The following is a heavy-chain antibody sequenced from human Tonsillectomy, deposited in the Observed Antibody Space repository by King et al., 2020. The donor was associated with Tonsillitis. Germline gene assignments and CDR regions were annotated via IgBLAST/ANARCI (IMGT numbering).Heavy chain of an antibody. Sequence: QLVQSGAEVKKPGSSVKVSCKASGGMFNSYGVSWVRQAPGQGLEWMGGIIPMTGKSNHAQKFQGRVTITADESTATAYMELRSLRSEDTAVYYCAGLGTASWYFDLWGRGTLVTVSS. CDR2: IIPMTGKS. J-gene: IGHJ2*01. CDR1: GGMFNSYG. CDR3: AGLGTASWYFDL. D-gene: IGHD1-1*01. V-gene: IGHV1-69*12.